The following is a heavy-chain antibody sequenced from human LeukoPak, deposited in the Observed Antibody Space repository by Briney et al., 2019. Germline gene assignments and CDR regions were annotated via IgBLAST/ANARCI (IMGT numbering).Heavy chain of an antibody. CDR2: INPNSGGT. D-gene: IGHD5-12*01. CDR1: GYTFTGYY. V-gene: IGHV1-2*02. Sequence: ASVKVSCKASGYTFTGYYMHWVRQAPGQGLEWMGWINPNSGGTNYAQKFQGRVTMTRDTSISTAYMELSRLRSDDTAVYYCATHSPEWRYSGYYNYYYIDVWGKGTTVTVS. J-gene: IGHJ6*03. CDR3: ATHSPEWRYSGYYNYYYIDV.